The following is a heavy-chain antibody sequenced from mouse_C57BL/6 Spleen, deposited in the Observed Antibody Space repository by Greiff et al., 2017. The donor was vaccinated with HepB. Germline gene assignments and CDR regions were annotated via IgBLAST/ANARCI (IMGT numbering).Heavy chain of an antibody. Sequence: VQLQQSGPELVKPGASVKISCKASGYAFSSSWMNWVKQRPGKGLEWIGRIYPGDGDTNYNGKFKGKATLTADKSSSTAYMQLSSLTSEDSAVYFCARWGLRLPWFAYWGQGTLVTVSA. D-gene: IGHD3-2*02. J-gene: IGHJ3*01. CDR3: ARWGLRLPWFAY. CDR1: GYAFSSSW. V-gene: IGHV1-82*01. CDR2: IYPGDGDT.